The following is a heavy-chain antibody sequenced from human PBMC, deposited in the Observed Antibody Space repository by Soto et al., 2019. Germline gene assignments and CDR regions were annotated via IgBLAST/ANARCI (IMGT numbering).Heavy chain of an antibody. CDR3: ARDYYGSGSYDY. D-gene: IGHD3-10*01. V-gene: IGHV4-30-4*01. J-gene: IGHJ4*02. CDR2: IYYSGST. CDR1: GGSISSGDYY. Sequence: PSETLSLTCTVSGGSISSGDYYWSWIRQPPGKGLEWIGYIYYSGSTYYNPSLKSRVTISVDTSKNQFSLKLSSVTAADTAVYYCARDYYGSGSYDYWGQGTLVTVSS.